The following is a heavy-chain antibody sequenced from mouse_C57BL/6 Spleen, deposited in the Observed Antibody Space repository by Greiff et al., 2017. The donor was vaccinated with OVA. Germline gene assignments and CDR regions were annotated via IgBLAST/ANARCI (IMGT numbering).Heavy chain of an antibody. V-gene: IGHV1-82*01. CDR3: ARSSGTVVFDY. Sequence: QVQLQQSGPELVKPGASVKISCKASGYAFSSSWMNWVKQRPGKGLEWIGRIYPGDGDTNYNGKFKGKATLTADKSSSTAYMQLSSLTSEDSAVYFCARSSGTVVFDYWGQGTTLTVSS. D-gene: IGHD1-1*01. CDR1: GYAFSSSW. J-gene: IGHJ2*01. CDR2: IYPGDGDT.